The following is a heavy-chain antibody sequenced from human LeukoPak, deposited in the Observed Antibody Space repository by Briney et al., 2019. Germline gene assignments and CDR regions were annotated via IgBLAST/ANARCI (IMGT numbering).Heavy chain of an antibody. CDR2: INPNSGGT. V-gene: IGHV1-2*02. CDR1: GYTFTRYY. D-gene: IGHD5-18*01. Sequence: ASVKVSCKPSGYTFTRYYMQWVRQAPGQGLEWMGWINPNSGGTNYAPKFQGRVTMTRDSSISTAYMELSRLRSDDTAVYYCARGGDTAMVNYYYYGMDVWGQGTTVTVSS. J-gene: IGHJ6*02. CDR3: ARGGDTAMVNYYYYGMDV.